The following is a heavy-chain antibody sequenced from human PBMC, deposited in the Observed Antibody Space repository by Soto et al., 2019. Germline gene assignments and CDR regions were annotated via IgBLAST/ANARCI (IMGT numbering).Heavy chain of an antibody. CDR1: GFTFSNYA. D-gene: IGHD2-2*01. Sequence: EVQVLESGGGLVQPGGSLRLSCAASGFTFSNYAMNWVRQAPGKGLEWVSVIGGSGRSTYYGDSVKGRFTVSRDNIKNTAFLQKNNLRVEDTAVYYCAKGGSSTSSEFDYWGRGALVTVSS. J-gene: IGHJ4*02. CDR2: IGGSGRST. V-gene: IGHV3-23*01. CDR3: AKGGSSTSSEFDY.